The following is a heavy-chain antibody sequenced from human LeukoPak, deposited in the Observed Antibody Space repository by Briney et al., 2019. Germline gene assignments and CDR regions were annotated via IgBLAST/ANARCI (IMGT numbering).Heavy chain of an antibody. CDR2: IYYSGST. Sequence: SRTLSLTCTVSGGSISSGGYYWSCIRQHPGKGLEWIGYIYYSGSTYYNPSIKSRVTISVDTSKNQFSMKLSSVTAADTAVYYCARVGGLDYYDSSGYLDYWGQGTLVTVTS. D-gene: IGHD3-22*01. CDR1: GGSISSGGYY. J-gene: IGHJ4*02. V-gene: IGHV4-31*03. CDR3: ARVGGLDYYDSSGYLDY.